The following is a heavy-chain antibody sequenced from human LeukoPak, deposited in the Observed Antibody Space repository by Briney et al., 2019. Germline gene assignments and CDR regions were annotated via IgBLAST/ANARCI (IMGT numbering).Heavy chain of an antibody. D-gene: IGHD6-19*01. CDR1: SVSLTNYY. Sequence: PSETLSLTCTVSSVSLTNYYWSWIRQPPGKGLEWIGYIFFSGTTNYNPSLKSRVTISVDTSKNQFSLKLSSVTAADTAVYYCARHRYSSGHDYWGQGTLVTVSS. V-gene: IGHV4-59*08. CDR2: IFFSGTT. CDR3: ARHRYSSGHDY. J-gene: IGHJ4*02.